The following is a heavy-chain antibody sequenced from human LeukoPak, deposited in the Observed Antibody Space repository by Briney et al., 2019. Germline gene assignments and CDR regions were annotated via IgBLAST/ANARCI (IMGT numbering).Heavy chain of an antibody. CDR2: INPNSGGT. CDR1: GYTFTGYY. V-gene: IGHV1-2*02. Sequence: GASVKVSCKASGYTFTGYYMHWVRQAPGQGLEWMGWINPNSGGTNYGQKFQGRVTMTRDTSISTAYMELSRLRSDDTAVYYCARSLYARVMTTVTDDAFDIWGQGTMVTVSS. D-gene: IGHD4-17*01. J-gene: IGHJ3*02. CDR3: ARSLYARVMTTVTDDAFDI.